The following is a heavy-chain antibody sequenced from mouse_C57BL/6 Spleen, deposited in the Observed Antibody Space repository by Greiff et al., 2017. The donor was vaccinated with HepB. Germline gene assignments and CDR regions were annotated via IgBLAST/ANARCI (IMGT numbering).Heavy chain of an antibody. J-gene: IGHJ1*03. V-gene: IGHV1-26*01. CDR2: INPNNGGT. Sequence: EVQLQQSGPELVKPGASVKISCKASGYTFTDYYMNWVKQSHGKSLEWIGDINPNNGGTSYNQKFKGKATLTVDKSSSTAYMELRSLTSEDSAVYYCARCPYGSYWYFDVWGTGTTVTVSS. CDR3: ARCPYGSYWYFDV. D-gene: IGHD2-10*02. CDR1: GYTFTDYY.